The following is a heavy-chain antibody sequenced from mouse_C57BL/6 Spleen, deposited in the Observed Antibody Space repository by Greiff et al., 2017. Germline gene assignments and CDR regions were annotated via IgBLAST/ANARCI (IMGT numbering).Heavy chain of an antibody. Sequence: EVQLQQSGAELVKPGASVKLSCPASGFNIKDYYMHWVTQMTEHCLEWIGRIDPEDVETTYAPKFQDKETITADTTSKRDYLQRSSLTSEDTAVYYCARGGNYPYYAMDYWGQGTSVTVSS. V-gene: IGHV14-2*01. J-gene: IGHJ4*01. CDR3: ARGGNYPYYAMDY. D-gene: IGHD2-1*01. CDR2: IDPEDVET. CDR1: GFNIKDYY.